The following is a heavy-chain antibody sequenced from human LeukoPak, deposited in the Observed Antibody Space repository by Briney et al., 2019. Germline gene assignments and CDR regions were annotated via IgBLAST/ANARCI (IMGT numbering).Heavy chain of an antibody. CDR3: ASTIDKDDFWSGYPLDY. V-gene: IGHV3-30-3*01. Sequence: GGSLRLSCAASGFTFSSYAMHWVRQAPGKGLEWVAVISYDGSNKYYADSVKGRFTISRDNSKNTLYLQMNSLRAEDTAVYYCASTIDKDDFWSGYPLDYWGQGTLVTVSS. CDR1: GFTFSSYA. J-gene: IGHJ4*02. D-gene: IGHD3-3*01. CDR2: ISYDGSNK.